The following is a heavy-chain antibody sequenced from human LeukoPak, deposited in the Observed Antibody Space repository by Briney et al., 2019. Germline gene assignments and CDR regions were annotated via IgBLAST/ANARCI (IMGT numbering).Heavy chain of an antibody. Sequence: SETLSLTCTVSGGSIRSSSYYWGWIRQPPGKGLEWIGSMYYSGTTYYNPSLKSRVTISVDTSKNQFSLKLSSVTAADTAVYYCARLPTVTFFDYWGQGTLVTVSS. D-gene: IGHD4-17*01. CDR3: ARLPTVTFFDY. CDR2: MYYSGTT. CDR1: GGSIRSSSYY. J-gene: IGHJ4*02. V-gene: IGHV4-39*01.